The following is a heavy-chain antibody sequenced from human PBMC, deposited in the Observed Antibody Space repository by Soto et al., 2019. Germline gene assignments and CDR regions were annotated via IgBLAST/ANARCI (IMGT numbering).Heavy chain of an antibody. D-gene: IGHD3-16*01. V-gene: IGHV4-61*01. J-gene: IGHJ4*02. CDR2: IYHSGST. CDR1: GVSVSSGSYY. CDR3: ARVTIDFDYVWGSPNYFDY. Sequence: PLETLSLTCTVSGVSVSSGSYYWSWIRQPPGMGLEWIGYIYHSGSTNYNASLKSRVTISVDTTKNQFSLKLTSVTAADTAVYYCARVTIDFDYVWGSPNYFDYWGQGALVTVSS.